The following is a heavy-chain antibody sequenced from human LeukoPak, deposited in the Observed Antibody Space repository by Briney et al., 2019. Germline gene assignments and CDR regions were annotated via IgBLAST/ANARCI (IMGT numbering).Heavy chain of an antibody. CDR1: GYSFTSYD. J-gene: IGHJ4*02. CDR3: ATRGVTMVRGVIMSYYFDY. V-gene: IGHV1-8*01. D-gene: IGHD3-10*01. CDR2: MNPNSGNT. Sequence: ASVKVSCKASGYSFTSYDINWVRQATGQGLEWMGWMNPNSGNTGSAQKFQGRVTMTRNTSISTAYMELSNLRSEDTAVYYCATRGVTMVRGVIMSYYFDYWGQGTLVTVPS.